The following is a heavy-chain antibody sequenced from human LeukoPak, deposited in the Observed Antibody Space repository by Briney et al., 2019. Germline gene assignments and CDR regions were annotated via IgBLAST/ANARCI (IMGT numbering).Heavy chain of an antibody. Sequence: SETLSLTCTVSGGSISSGDYYWSWIRQPPGKGLEWIGYIYYSGSTYYNPSLKSRVTISVDTSKNQFSLKLSSVTAADTAVYYCARGDLAVAGTRVSYYGMDVWGQGTTVTVSS. V-gene: IGHV4-30-4*01. D-gene: IGHD6-19*01. CDR3: ARGDLAVAGTRVSYYGMDV. CDR1: GGSISSGDYY. J-gene: IGHJ6*02. CDR2: IYYSGST.